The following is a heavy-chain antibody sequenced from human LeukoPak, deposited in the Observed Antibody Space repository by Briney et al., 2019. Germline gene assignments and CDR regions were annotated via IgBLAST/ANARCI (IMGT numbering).Heavy chain of an antibody. D-gene: IGHD2-2*01. Sequence: GASVKVSCKASGYTFTSYGISWLRQAPGQGLEWMGWISAYNGNTNYAQKLQGRVTMTTDTSTSTAYMELRSLRSDDTAVYYCARDPGPRYCSSTSCYGWFDPWGQGTLVTVSS. CDR1: GYTFTSYG. J-gene: IGHJ5*02. V-gene: IGHV1-18*01. CDR3: ARDPGPRYCSSTSCYGWFDP. CDR2: ISAYNGNT.